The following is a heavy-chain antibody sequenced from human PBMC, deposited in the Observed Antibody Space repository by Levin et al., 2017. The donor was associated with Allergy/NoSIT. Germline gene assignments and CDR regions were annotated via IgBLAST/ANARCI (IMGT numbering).Heavy chain of an antibody. D-gene: IGHD3-22*01. V-gene: IGHV3-23*01. CDR3: AKSHDSYGYPTFDY. CDR2: ISASGT. Sequence: GGSLRLSCAASGFTFSRLAMSWVRQAPGKGLEWVSTISASGTYYADSVKGRFTISRDNSENTLSLQLNSLRAEDTAVYYFAKSHDSYGYPTFDYWGQGTLVTVSS. CDR1: GFTFSRLA. J-gene: IGHJ4*02.